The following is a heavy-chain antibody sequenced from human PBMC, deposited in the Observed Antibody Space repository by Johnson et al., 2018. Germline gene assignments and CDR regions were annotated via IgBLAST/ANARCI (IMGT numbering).Heavy chain of an antibody. Sequence: QVQLVQSGGGVVQPGRSLRLSCAASGFTFSSYGMHWVRQAPGKGLEWVAVISYDGSNKYYADSVKGRFTISRDNSKNTLYLQMNSLRAEDTAVYYCAKYSSPYYYYMDVWGKGTTVTVSS. V-gene: IGHV3-30*18. CDR1: GFTFSSYG. CDR3: AKYSSPYYYYMDV. J-gene: IGHJ6*03. CDR2: ISYDGSNK. D-gene: IGHD6-13*01.